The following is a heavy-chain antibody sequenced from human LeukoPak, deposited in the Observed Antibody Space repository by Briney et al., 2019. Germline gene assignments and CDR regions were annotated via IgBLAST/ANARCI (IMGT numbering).Heavy chain of an antibody. D-gene: IGHD1-26*01. CDR1: GFTFNTYS. J-gene: IGHJ4*02. CDR2: ISSSGRAI. CDR3: AREIPSGSYAPDY. Sequence: GGSVSLSCVACGFTFNTYSMNWVRQAPGKGLEWVSYISSSGRAILYADSVKGRFTVSRDNAKTSLYLQMNNLRAEDTAVYYCAREIPSGSYAPDYWGQGTLVTVSS. V-gene: IGHV3-48*04.